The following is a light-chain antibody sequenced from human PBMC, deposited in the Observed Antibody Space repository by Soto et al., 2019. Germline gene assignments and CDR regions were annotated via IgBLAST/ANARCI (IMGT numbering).Light chain of an antibody. CDR3: QQYFTTPQT. Sequence: DSVWTQSPGSLAVSLGETATIKCKSSPSVLRRSNSKNLLAWHQQKPGQPPKVLIYWASSREGGVPDRFRGSGSGTDFTLTITNVPADDVAVYYCQQYFTTPQTFGPGTKVEIK. CDR1: PSVLRRSNSKNL. V-gene: IGKV4-1*01. CDR2: WAS. J-gene: IGKJ2*01.